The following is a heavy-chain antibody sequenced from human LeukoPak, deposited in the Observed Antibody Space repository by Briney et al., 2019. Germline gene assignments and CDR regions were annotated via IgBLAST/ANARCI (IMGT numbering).Heavy chain of an antibody. V-gene: IGHV4-34*01. CDR3: ARGRTGAAALDF. CDR2: STHSGSN. J-gene: IGHJ4*02. Sequence: SETLSLTCAVYGASFSGHYWTWFRQPPGKGLEWIGESTHSGSNNYNPSLKSRVTISVDTSKNQFSLKLTSVSAADTAVYHCARGRTGAAALDFWGPGTLVTVSS. CDR1: GASFSGHY. D-gene: IGHD2-2*01.